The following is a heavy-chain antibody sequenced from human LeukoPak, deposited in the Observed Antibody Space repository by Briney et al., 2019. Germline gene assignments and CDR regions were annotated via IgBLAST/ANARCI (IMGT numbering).Heavy chain of an antibody. CDR2: IYYSGST. CDR1: GGSISSGDYY. J-gene: IGHJ4*02. Sequence: TSETLSLTCTVSGGSISSGDYYWSWIRQPPGKGLEWIGYIYYSGSTYYNPSLKSRVTISVDTSKNQFSLKLSSVTAADTAVYYCARGHLGDSSGYYYGGEFDYWGQGTLVTVSS. D-gene: IGHD3-22*01. CDR3: ARGHLGDSSGYYYGGEFDY. V-gene: IGHV4-30-4*08.